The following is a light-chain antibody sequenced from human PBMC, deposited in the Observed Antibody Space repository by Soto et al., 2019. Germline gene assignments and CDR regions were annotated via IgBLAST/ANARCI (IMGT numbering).Light chain of an antibody. CDR3: QHYGTYSYI. Sequence: DIQMTQSPSTLSSSVGDRVIITCRASQSIADSLAWYQQKPGKAPKLLIYKESILETGVPSRFSVSVSGTEFTLTIVCLHPDDFATHRFQHYGTYSYIFGQGTKLEIK. V-gene: IGKV1-5*03. CDR1: QSIADS. CDR2: KES. J-gene: IGKJ2*01.